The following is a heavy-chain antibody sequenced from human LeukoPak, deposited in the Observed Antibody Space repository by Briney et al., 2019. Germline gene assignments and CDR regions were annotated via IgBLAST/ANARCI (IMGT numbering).Heavy chain of an antibody. CDR3: TRGSGSGSFLIDY. D-gene: IGHD3-10*01. CDR1: GFTFSAYA. Sequence: GGSLRLSCAASGFTFSAYAIHWVRQPPGKGLEWVSFTSSDATTEHFADSAKGRFTMSRDNSKNTVYLQMTTLRDEDTAVYYCTRGSGSGSFLIDYWGRGTLVTVSS. CDR2: TSSDATTE. V-gene: IGHV3-30-3*01. J-gene: IGHJ4*02.